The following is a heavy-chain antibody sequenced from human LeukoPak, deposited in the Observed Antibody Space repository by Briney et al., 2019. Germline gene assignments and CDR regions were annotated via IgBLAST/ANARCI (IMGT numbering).Heavy chain of an antibody. J-gene: IGHJ4*02. D-gene: IGHD1-26*01. Sequence: PGGSLRLSCAGSGFTFSAYWMTWVRQAPGKGLEWVATIKEDASEIYYADSVKGRFTISRDNAKNSLHLQMNSLRAEDTALYYCARDTVGATDYWGQGTLVTVSS. CDR2: IKEDASEI. CDR1: GFTFSAYW. V-gene: IGHV3-7*01. CDR3: ARDTVGATDY.